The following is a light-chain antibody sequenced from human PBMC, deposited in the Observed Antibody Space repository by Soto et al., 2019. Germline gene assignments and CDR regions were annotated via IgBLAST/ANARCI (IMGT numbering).Light chain of an antibody. CDR2: DAS. CDR3: QQYDNYPWT. CDR1: QNINRY. V-gene: IGKV3-11*01. Sequence: EIVVTQFPATLSLSAGERATLSCRASQNINRYLAWYQQKPGQAPRLIIYDASNRATGIPARFSGSGSGTEFTLTISSLQPDDFATYYCQQYDNYPWTFGQGTKV. J-gene: IGKJ1*01.